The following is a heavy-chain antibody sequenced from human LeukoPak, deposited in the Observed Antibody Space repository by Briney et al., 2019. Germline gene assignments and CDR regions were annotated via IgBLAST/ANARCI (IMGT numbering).Heavy chain of an antibody. D-gene: IGHD3-22*01. Sequence: GASVKVPCKASGYTFNSYGISWVRQAPGQGLEWMGRIIPIPGIANYAQKFQGRVTITADKSTSTAYMELSSLRSEDTAVYYCATPHYYDSSGYYGPFDYWGQGTLVTVSS. J-gene: IGHJ4*02. CDR2: IIPIPGIA. V-gene: IGHV1-69*04. CDR1: GYTFNSYG. CDR3: ATPHYYDSSGYYGPFDY.